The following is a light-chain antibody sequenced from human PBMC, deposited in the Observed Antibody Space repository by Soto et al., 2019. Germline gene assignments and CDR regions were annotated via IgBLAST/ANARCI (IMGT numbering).Light chain of an antibody. Sequence: EIVLTQSPGTLSLSPGERATLSCRASQSVNSNYLAWHQQKPVQAPRLLIYGASSRATGIPGRFSGSGSGTYFTLTISTLEPEDVAVYYCQQYGRSPRTFGQGTKVEIQ. CDR3: QQYGRSPRT. CDR2: GAS. V-gene: IGKV3-20*01. CDR1: QSVNSNY. J-gene: IGKJ1*01.